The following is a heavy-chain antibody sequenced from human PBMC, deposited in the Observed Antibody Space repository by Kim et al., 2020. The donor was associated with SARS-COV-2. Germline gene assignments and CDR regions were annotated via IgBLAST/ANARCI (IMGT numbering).Heavy chain of an antibody. CDR2: INPSGGST. D-gene: IGHD4-17*01. J-gene: IGHJ6*02. CDR1: GYTFTSYY. Sequence: ASVKVSCKASGYTFTSYYMHWVRQAPGQGLEWMGIINPSGGSTSYAQKFQGRVTMTRDTSTSTVYMELSSLRSEDTAVYYCAREGRADYGDYRPRATQMGGMDVWGRGTTVTVSS. CDR3: AREGRADYGDYRPRATQMGGMDV. V-gene: IGHV1-46*01.